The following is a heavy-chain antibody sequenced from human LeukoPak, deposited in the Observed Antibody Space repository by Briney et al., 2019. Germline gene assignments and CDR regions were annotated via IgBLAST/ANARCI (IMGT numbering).Heavy chain of an antibody. CDR3: ATDTRDDYGDSFDY. Sequence: GASVKVSRKVSGYTLTELSMHWVRQAPGKGLEWMGGFDPEDGETIYAQKFQGRVTMTEDTSTDTAYMELSSLRSEDTAVYYCATDTRDDYGDSFDYWGQGTLVTVSS. J-gene: IGHJ4*02. CDR2: FDPEDGET. V-gene: IGHV1-24*01. D-gene: IGHD4-17*01. CDR1: GYTLTELS.